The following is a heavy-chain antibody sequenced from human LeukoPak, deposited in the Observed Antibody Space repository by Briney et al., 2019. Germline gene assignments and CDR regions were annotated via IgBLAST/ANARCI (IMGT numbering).Heavy chain of an antibody. CDR2: INHSGST. CDR1: GGSFSGYY. J-gene: IGHJ5*02. D-gene: IGHD3-9*01. CDR3: ARHSRKRYFDWLLFDP. Sequence: SETLSLTCAVYGGSFSGYYWSWIRQPPGKGLEWIGEINHSGSTNYNPSLKSRVTISVDTSKNQFSLKLSSVTAADTAVYYCARHSRKRYFDWLLFDPWGQGTLVTVSS. V-gene: IGHV4-34*01.